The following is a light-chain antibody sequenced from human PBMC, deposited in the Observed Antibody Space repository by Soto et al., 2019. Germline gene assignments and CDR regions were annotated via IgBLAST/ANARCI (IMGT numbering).Light chain of an antibody. CDR1: QTVSDR. V-gene: IGKV3-15*01. CDR2: DAS. J-gene: IGKJ1*01. CDR3: QQYNAWPRT. Sequence: EIVTTQSTNTLAVFPGGRATLSCRASQTVSDRAVWHQQKSGQAPSLLIFDASTRPTRLPARFSASGSGTEFTLTITSLQSEDFAVYYCQQYNAWPRTFGPGTKVDI.